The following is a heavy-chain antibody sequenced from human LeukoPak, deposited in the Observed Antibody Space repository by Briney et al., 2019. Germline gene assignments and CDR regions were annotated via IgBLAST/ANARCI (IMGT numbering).Heavy chain of an antibody. CDR1: GGSISSYY. V-gene: IGHV4-59*08. CDR2: IYYSGST. J-gene: IGHJ4*02. D-gene: IGHD3-22*01. Sequence: NTSETLSLTCTVSGGSISSYYLSWVRQPPGKGLEWIGYIYYSGSTKYNPSLKGRATISVDTSKNQFSLKLSSVTAADTAVYYCARHKDHYDSSGYYSPSDYWGQGTLVTVSS. CDR3: ARHKDHYDSSGYYSPSDY.